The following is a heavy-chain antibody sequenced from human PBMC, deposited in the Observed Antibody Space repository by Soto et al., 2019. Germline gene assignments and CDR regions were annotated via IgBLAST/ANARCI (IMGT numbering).Heavy chain of an antibody. V-gene: IGHV4-39*02. Sequence: SETLSLTCTVSGGSISGSPYYWGWIRQPPGKGLEWIGCIYYSGSTYYNPSLKSRMPISLDTTRNHYSLRLTSVTAADTAVYFCARAPVGLDTISYFDYWGQGKLVSVSS. CDR3: ARAPVGLDTISYFDY. J-gene: IGHJ4*02. D-gene: IGHD3-3*01. CDR1: GGSISGSPYY. CDR2: IYYSGST.